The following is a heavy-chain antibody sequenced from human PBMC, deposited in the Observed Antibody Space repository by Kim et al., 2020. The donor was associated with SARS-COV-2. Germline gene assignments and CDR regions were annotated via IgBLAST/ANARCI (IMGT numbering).Heavy chain of an antibody. Sequence: SVKVSCKASGGTFSSYAISWVRQAPGQGLEWMGGIIPIFGTANYAQKFQGRVTITADESTSTAYMELSSLRSEDTAVYYCASPRGVVVADDYYYGMDVWGQGTTVTVSS. CDR1: GGTFSSYA. V-gene: IGHV1-69*13. J-gene: IGHJ6*02. D-gene: IGHD2-15*01. CDR2: IIPIFGTA. CDR3: ASPRGVVVADDYYYGMDV.